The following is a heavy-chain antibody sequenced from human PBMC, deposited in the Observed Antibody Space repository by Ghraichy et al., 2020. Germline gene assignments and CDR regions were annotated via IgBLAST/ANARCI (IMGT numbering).Heavy chain of an antibody. D-gene: IGHD6-13*01. CDR2: ISTHNGNT. J-gene: IGHJ4*02. Sequence: ASVKVSCKASGYTFTTFGINWVRQAPGQGLEWMGWISTHNGNTIYAQKLQGRVTLTTDTSTTTAYMDLRSLTSDDTAVYFCAGSHSSSWYLFDYWGQGSLVTVSS. CDR3: AGSHSSSWYLFDY. V-gene: IGHV1-18*04. CDR1: GYTFTTFG.